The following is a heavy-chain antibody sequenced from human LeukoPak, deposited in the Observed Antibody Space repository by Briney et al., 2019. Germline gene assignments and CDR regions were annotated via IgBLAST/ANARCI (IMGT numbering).Heavy chain of an antibody. CDR1: GFTFSSFG. J-gene: IGHJ4*02. Sequence: GGSLRLSCAASGFTFSSFGMHWVRQAPGKGLEWVAVISYDGSNKYYAGSVKGRFTISRDNSKNTLHLQMNSLRAEDTAVYYCAKDAAAGTRPYYSDYWGQGTLVTVSS. CDR2: ISYDGSNK. V-gene: IGHV3-30*18. D-gene: IGHD6-13*01. CDR3: AKDAAAGTRPYYSDY.